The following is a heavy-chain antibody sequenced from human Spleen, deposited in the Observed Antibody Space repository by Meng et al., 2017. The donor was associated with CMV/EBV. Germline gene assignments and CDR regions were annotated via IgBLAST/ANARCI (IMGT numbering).Heavy chain of an antibody. CDR1: GDTFSNYA. J-gene: IGHJ6*02. Sequence: SVKVSCKASGDTFSNYAISWVRQAPGQGLEWMGGIIPVFGTVRFAQKFQGRVTITTDESTSTAYMELSSLRSEDTAVYYCAREYSHYKLDNYYSGMEVWGQGTTVTVSS. CDR2: IIPVFGTV. V-gene: IGHV1-69*05. CDR3: AREYSHYKLDNYYSGMEV. D-gene: IGHD4-11*01.